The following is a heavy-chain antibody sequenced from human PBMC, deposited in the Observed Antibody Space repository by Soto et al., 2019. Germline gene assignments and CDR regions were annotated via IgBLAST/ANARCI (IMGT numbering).Heavy chain of an antibody. CDR2: ISYDGSNK. CDR1: GFTFSSYA. CDR3: ARGPYDSSGYWLGYFDY. Sequence: GGSLRLSCAASGFTFSSYAMHWVRQAPGKGLEWVAVISYDGSNKYYADSVKGRFTISRDNSKNTLYLQMNSLRAEDTAVYYCARGPYDSSGYWLGYFDYWGQGTLVPVSS. D-gene: IGHD3-22*01. V-gene: IGHV3-30-3*01. J-gene: IGHJ4*02.